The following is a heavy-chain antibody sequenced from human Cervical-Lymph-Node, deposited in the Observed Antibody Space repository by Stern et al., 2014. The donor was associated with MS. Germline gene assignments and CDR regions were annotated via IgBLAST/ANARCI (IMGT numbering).Heavy chain of an antibody. V-gene: IGHV1-69*01. CDR1: GGNFSKFP. J-gene: IGHJ5*02. D-gene: IGHD6-13*01. CDR3: ALSSETSDRWYSLGYDL. Sequence: VQLVESGAAVTKPGSSVKVSCKASGGNFSKFPSSWVRQAPGQGLEWMVGIFPVFGTPTYAQEFRGRVTITADVSTSTVYMELSSLRSDDTAVYYCALSSETSDRWYSLGYDLWGQGTLVTVSS. CDR2: IFPVFGTP.